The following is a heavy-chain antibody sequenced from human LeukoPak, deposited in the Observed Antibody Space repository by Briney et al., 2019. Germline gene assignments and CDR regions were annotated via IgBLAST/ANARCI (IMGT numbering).Heavy chain of an antibody. V-gene: IGHV3-23*01. D-gene: IGHD2-8*02. CDR3: AKPRTTGLGWAQFDY. J-gene: IGHJ4*02. CDR1: GFTFSSFA. CDR2: FDGNGPNT. Sequence: GGSLRLSCAASGFTFSSFAMTWVRQAPGKGLEWVSGFDGNGPNTYYADSVKGRWTIYRDNSRNTLYLEMNSLRPEDTAIYYCAKPRTTGLGWAQFDYWGQGSLVTVSS.